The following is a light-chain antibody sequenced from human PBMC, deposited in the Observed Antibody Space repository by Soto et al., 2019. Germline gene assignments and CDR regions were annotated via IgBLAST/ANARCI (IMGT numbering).Light chain of an antibody. Sequence: QSALTQPASVSGSPGQSITISCTGTSSDVGGYDYVSWYQHHPGKAPKLMIYEVSNRPSGVSNRFSGSKSDNAASLTISGLQAEDEANYYCSSYTSTTNFGVSGTGTKGTV. CDR3: SSYTSTTNFGV. J-gene: IGLJ1*01. V-gene: IGLV2-14*01. CDR2: EVS. CDR1: SSDVGGYDY.